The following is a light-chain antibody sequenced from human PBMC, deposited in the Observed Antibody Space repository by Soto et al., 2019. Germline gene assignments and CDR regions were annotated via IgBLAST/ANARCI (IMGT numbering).Light chain of an antibody. CDR1: SIDVGDNNY. J-gene: IGLJ1*01. Sequence: QSALAQPASVSASPGQSITISCSGSSIDVGDNNYVSWYQHHPGKAPKLIIYEVSNRPSGVSNRFSGSSSDNTASLTISGLLPDDEADYYCSSYTTSSTPSYVFGTGTKLTVL. CDR2: EVS. CDR3: SSYTTSSTPSYV. V-gene: IGLV2-14*01.